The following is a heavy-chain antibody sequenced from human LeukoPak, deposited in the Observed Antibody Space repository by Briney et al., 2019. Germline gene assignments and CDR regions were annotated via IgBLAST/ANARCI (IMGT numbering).Heavy chain of an antibody. J-gene: IGHJ5*02. CDR1: GFTFSSYA. Sequence: GGFLRLSCAASGFTFSSYAMSWVRQAPGKGLEWVSAISGSGGSTYYADSVKGRFTISRDNSKNTLYLQMNSLRAEDTAVYYCAKDILSDYGSGANWFDPWGQGTLVTVSS. D-gene: IGHD3-10*01. V-gene: IGHV3-23*01. CDR3: AKDILSDYGSGANWFDP. CDR2: ISGSGGST.